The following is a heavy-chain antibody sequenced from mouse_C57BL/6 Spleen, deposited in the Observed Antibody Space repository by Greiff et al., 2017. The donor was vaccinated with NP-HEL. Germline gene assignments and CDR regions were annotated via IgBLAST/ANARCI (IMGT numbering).Heavy chain of an antibody. CDR2: IYPGDGDT. J-gene: IGHJ3*01. CDR1: GYAFSSYW. CDR3: AVSEVTTVVAFAY. V-gene: IGHV1-80*01. Sequence: QVQLQQSGAELVKPGASVKISCKASGYAFSSYWMNWVKQRPGKGLEWIGQIYPGDGDTNYNGKFKGKATLTADKSSSTAYMQLSSLTSEDSAVYCCAVSEVTTVVAFAYWGQGTLVTVSA. D-gene: IGHD1-1*01.